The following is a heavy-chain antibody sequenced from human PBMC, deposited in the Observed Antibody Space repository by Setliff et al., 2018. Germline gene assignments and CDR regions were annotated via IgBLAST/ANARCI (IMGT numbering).Heavy chain of an antibody. CDR3: ARERARDSSGYYSDY. J-gene: IGHJ4*02. Sequence: ASVKVSCKASGYTFTSYAMHWVRQAPGQRLEWMGWINAGNGNTKYSQKFQGRVTITRDTSASTAYMELSSLRSEDTAVYYCARERARDSSGYYSDYWGQGTLVTVSS. CDR1: GYTFTSYA. CDR2: INAGNGNT. D-gene: IGHD3-22*01. V-gene: IGHV1-3*01.